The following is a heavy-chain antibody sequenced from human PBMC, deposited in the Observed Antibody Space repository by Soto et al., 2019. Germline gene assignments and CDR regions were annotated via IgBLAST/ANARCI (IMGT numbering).Heavy chain of an antibody. CDR2: ISCSSSTI. CDR1: GFTFSRYS. D-gene: IGHD5-18*01. J-gene: IGHJ2*01. Sequence: GGSLRLSCAASGFTFSRYSMNWVRQAPGKGLEWVSYISCSSSTIYYADSVKGRFTISRDNAKNSLYLQMNSLRAEDTAVYYCARDPLWGTAMVLWYFDLWGRGTLVTVSS. CDR3: ARDPLWGTAMVLWYFDL. V-gene: IGHV3-48*01.